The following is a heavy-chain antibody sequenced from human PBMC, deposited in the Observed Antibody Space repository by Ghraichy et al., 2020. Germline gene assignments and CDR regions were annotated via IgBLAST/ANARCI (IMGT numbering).Heavy chain of an antibody. V-gene: IGHV3-7*01. CDR1: GFTFSSYW. J-gene: IGHJ4*02. CDR2: IKQDGSEK. CDR3: ARDAYSSGWSYFDY. D-gene: IGHD6-19*01. Sequence: GGSLRLSCAASGFTFSSYWMSWVRQAPGKGLEWVANIKQDGSEKYYVDSVKGRFTISRDNAKNSLYLQMNSLRAEDTAVYYCARDAYSSGWSYFDYWGQGTLVTVSS.